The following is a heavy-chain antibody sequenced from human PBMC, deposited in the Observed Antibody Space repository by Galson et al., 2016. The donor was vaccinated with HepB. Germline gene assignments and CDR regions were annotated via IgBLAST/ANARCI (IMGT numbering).Heavy chain of an antibody. CDR1: GFTFSNYG. D-gene: IGHD6-19*01. CDR2: IWFDGNNK. Sequence: SLRLSCAASGFTFSNYGMHWVHQAPGKGLEWVAVIWFDGNNKYYADYVKGRFTISRDNSQDTLYLQMNSLRTEDTAVYYCAKGLKAQGFHYYMDVWGKGATVTVSS. CDR3: AKGLKAQGFHYYMDV. J-gene: IGHJ6*03. V-gene: IGHV3-33*06.